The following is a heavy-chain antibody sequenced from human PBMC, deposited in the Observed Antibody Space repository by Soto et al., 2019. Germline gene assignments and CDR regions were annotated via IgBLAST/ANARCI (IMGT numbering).Heavy chain of an antibody. D-gene: IGHD5-18*01. J-gene: IGHJ4*02. CDR1: GFTVSSNY. CDR2: IYSGGST. Sequence: GGSLRLSCAASGFTVSSNYMSWVRQAPGKGLEWVSVIYSGGSTYYADSVKGRFTISRDNSKNTLYLQMNSLRAEDTAVYYCGRDSHVDTDMGLDYWGQGTLVSVSS. CDR3: GRDSHVDTDMGLDY. V-gene: IGHV3-53*01.